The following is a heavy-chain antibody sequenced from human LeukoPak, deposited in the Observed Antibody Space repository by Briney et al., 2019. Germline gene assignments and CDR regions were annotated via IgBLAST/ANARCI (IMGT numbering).Heavy chain of an antibody. V-gene: IGHV3-48*04. J-gene: IGHJ5*01. CDR1: GFTFNNYG. Sequence: GGSLRLSCAASGFTFNNYGLNWVRQAPGKGLEWVSYISTTSSTIYYADSVKGRFTISRDNDRNSVSLQMNSLRAEDTAVYYCARDSTIMVTWSSNWFDSWGQGTLVTVSS. CDR3: ARDSTIMVTWSSNWFDS. CDR2: ISTTSSTI. D-gene: IGHD5-18*01.